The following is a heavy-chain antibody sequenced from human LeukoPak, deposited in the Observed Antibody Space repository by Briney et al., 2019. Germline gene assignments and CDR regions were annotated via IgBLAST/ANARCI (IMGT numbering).Heavy chain of an antibody. CDR2: INTDGSST. D-gene: IGHD3-10*01. CDR1: GFTFSSYW. V-gene: IGHV3-74*01. Sequence: GGSLRLSCAASGFTFSSYWMHWVRQAPGKGLVWVSRINTDGSSTSYADSVKGRFTISRDNSKNTLYLQMNSLRAEDTAVYYCAKRVEDPLLWFGEFYTGGFFNYWGQGTLVTVSS. CDR3: AKRVEDPLLWFGEFYTGGFFNY. J-gene: IGHJ4*02.